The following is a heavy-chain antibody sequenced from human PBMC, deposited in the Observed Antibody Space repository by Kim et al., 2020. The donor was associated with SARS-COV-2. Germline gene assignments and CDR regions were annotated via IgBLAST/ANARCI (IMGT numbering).Heavy chain of an antibody. CDR3: TTDYERIGGLCDGETCYPASL. V-gene: IGHV3-15*01. D-gene: IGHD2-21*01. CDR2: IRSKADGGTA. Sequence: GGSLRLFCAASGFTFTKVSPSWVRQAPGKGLEWVGRIRSKADGGTADYAAPVKGRFTISRDDSKNTLYLQMNGLRAEDTAFYHCTTDYERIGGLCDGETCYPASLWGQGTLVTVSS. CDR1: GFTFTKVS. J-gene: IGHJ4*02.